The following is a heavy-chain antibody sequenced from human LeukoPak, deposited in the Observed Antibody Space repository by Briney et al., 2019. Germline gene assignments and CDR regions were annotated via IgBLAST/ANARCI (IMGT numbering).Heavy chain of an antibody. V-gene: IGHV4-59*01. D-gene: IGHD5-18*01. Sequence: SETLSLTCTVSGGSISSYYWSWIRQPPGKGLEWIGYIYYSGSTNYNPSLKSRVTISVDTSKNQFSLKLSSVTAADTAVYYCARVAGTAMSYGWYYFDYWGQGTLVTVSS. CDR3: ARVAGTAMSYGWYYFDY. CDR1: GGSISSYY. CDR2: IYYSGST. J-gene: IGHJ4*02.